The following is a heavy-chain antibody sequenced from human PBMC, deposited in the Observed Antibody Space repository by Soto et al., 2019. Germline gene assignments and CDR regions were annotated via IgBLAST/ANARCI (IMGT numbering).Heavy chain of an antibody. CDR3: ARAVNDYGSYFDY. V-gene: IGHV4-31*03. CDR2: IYFSGNT. Sequence: PSETLSLTCSVTGYSISSRGFYWTWIRQHPGKGLEWIGNIYFSGNTYYNSALKSRVTMSVDTSNNQFSLDLRSVTAADTAVYYCARAVNDYGSYFDYWGQGTLVTVSS. D-gene: IGHD4-17*01. CDR1: GYSISSRGFY. J-gene: IGHJ4*02.